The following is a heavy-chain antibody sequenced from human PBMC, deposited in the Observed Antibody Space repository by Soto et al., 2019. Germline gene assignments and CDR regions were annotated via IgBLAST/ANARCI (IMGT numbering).Heavy chain of an antibody. V-gene: IGHV3-23*01. CDR3: XXXLAVVTPNLFDY. CDR2: ISGSGGST. J-gene: IGHJ4*02. Sequence: EVQLLESGGXLVQPGGSLRLSCAASGFTFSSYAMSWVRQAPGKGLEWVSAISGSGGSTYYADSGKGXXXXXXXXXXXXXXXXXXXXXXXXXXXXXXXXXLAVVTPNLFDYWGQGTLVTVSS. CDR1: GFTFSSYA. D-gene: IGHD2-15*01.